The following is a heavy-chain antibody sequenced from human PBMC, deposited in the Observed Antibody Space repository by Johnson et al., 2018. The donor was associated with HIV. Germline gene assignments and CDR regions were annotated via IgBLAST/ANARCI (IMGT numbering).Heavy chain of an antibody. CDR1: GFTFSSYW. CDR3: ARDGRITGTKDAFDI. CDR2: IKQDGSAK. J-gene: IGHJ3*02. D-gene: IGHD1-7*01. V-gene: IGHV3-7*01. Sequence: VQLVESGGGLVQPGGSLRLSCAASGFTFSSYWMSWVRQAPGKGLEWVANIKQDGSAKYYVDSVKGRFTISRDNAKNSLYLQMNSLRAEDTAVYYCARDGRITGTKDAFDIWGQGTMVTVSS.